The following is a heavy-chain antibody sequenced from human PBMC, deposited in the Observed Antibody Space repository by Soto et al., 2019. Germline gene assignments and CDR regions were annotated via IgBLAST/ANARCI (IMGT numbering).Heavy chain of an antibody. D-gene: IGHD3-22*01. Sequence: EVQLLESGGGLVQPGGSLRLSCAASGFTFSSYAMSWVRQAPGKGLEWVSAISGSGGSTYYADSVKGRFTISRDNSKNTLYLQMNSLRAENTAVYYCAKARSSYYYDSGTYYGTFDYWGQGALVTISS. CDR1: GFTFSSYA. CDR3: AKARSSYYYDSGTYYGTFDY. J-gene: IGHJ4*02. CDR2: ISGSGGST. V-gene: IGHV3-23*01.